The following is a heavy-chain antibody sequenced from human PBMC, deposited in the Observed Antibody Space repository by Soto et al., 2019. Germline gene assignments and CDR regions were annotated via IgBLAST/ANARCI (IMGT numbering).Heavy chain of an antibody. CDR2: VHPNSGGT. V-gene: IGHV1-2*02. D-gene: IGHD2-8*01. CDR1: GYTFSVYP. J-gene: IGHJ6*02. CDR3: AKELKRGMDV. Sequence: QVHLVQSGAEVKQPGASVKVSCKASGYTFSVYPMHWVRQVPGQGLVWMGWVHPNSGGTNYSQSFEGRVPMTRDTSINTACLELSRLTSGDTAGYYIAKELKRGMDVWGQGTTVTVSS.